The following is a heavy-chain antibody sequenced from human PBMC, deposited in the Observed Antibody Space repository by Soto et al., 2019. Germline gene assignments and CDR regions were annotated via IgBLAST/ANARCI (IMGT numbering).Heavy chain of an antibody. D-gene: IGHD6-13*01. CDR2: IIPILGIA. CDR1: GGTFSSYT. CDR3: ARGRIAAAANWFDP. Sequence: QVQLVQSGAEVKKPGSSVKVSCKASGGTFSSYTISWVRQAPGQGLEWMGRIIPILGIANYAQKFQGRVTITADKSTSTAYMELSSLRSEDTAVYYCARGRIAAAANWFDPWGQGTLVTVSS. V-gene: IGHV1-69*02. J-gene: IGHJ5*02.